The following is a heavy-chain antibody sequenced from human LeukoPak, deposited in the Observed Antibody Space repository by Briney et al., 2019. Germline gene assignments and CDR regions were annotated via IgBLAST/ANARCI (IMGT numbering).Heavy chain of an antibody. V-gene: IGHV4-30-4*01. D-gene: IGHD3-22*01. Sequence: SQTLSLTCTVSGGSISSGDYYWSWIRHPPGKGLEWIAYMYYSGSTYYNPSLKSRVTMSADTSKNQLSLKLSSVTAANTAVYYCARPYYYDSRIDPWGQGILVTVSS. J-gene: IGHJ5*02. CDR2: MYYSGST. CDR3: ARPYYYDSRIDP. CDR1: GGSISSGDYY.